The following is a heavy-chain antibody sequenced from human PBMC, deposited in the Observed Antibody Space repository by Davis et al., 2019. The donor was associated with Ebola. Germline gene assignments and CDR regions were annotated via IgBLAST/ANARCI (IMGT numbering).Heavy chain of an antibody. J-gene: IGHJ6*02. Sequence: PGGSLRLSCVASGFTFTSYTMNCVRQAPGKWLEWVSSISSSSTYIYYADSVKGRFTISRDNAKNSLYLQLNSLRAEDTAMYYCARGSEYGMDVWGQGTTVTVSS. CDR3: ARGSEYGMDV. V-gene: IGHV3-21*01. D-gene: IGHD6-19*01. CDR2: ISSSSTYI. CDR1: GFTFTSYT.